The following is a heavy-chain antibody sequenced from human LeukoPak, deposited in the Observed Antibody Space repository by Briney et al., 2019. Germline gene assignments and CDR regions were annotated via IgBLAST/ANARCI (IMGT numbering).Heavy chain of an antibody. CDR2: IYSGGST. CDR3: ARDWSHRCFDY. D-gene: IGHD3-3*01. J-gene: IGHJ4*02. Sequence: AGGSLRLSCAASGFTVSSNYMSWVRQAPGKGLEWVSVIYSGGSTYYADSVKGRFTISRDNSKNTLYLQMNSLRAVDTAVYYCARDWSHRCFDYWGQGTLVTVSS. CDR1: GFTVSSNY. V-gene: IGHV3-53*01.